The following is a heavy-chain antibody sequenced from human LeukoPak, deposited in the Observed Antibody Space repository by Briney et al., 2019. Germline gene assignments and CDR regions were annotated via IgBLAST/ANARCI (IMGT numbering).Heavy chain of an antibody. CDR3: ARYSSGCHGCYYYGMDV. J-gene: IGHJ6*02. CDR1: VGSISSYY. D-gene: IGHD6-19*01. V-gene: IGHV4-59*01. CDR2: IYYSGST. Sequence: SETLSLTCTLSVGSISSYYWSWVPQPPGKGLKWIGYIYYSGSTNYNPSLKSRVTISVDTSKNQFSLKLSSVTAADTAVYYCARYSSGCHGCYYYGMDVWGQGTTVTVSS.